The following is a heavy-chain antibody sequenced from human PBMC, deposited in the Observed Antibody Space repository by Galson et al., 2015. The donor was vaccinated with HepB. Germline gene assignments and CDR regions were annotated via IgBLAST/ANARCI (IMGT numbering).Heavy chain of an antibody. Sequence: LRLSCAASGFTFSSYWMHWVRQAPGKGLVWGSQVDIDGSRTNYADSVKGRFTISRDNAKNTLYLQMNSLRAEDTAVYYCARAVVPASNWFDPWGQGTLVTVSS. CDR2: VDIDGSRT. CDR3: ARAVVPASNWFDP. CDR1: GFTFSSYW. V-gene: IGHV3-74*01. J-gene: IGHJ5*02. D-gene: IGHD2-2*01.